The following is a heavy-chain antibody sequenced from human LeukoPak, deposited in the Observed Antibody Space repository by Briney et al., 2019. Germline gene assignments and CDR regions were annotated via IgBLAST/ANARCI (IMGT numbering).Heavy chain of an antibody. Sequence: GGSLRLSCAASGFTFSSYGMHWVRQAPGKGLEWVAVISYDGSNKYYADSVKGQFTISRDNSKNTLYLQMNSLRAEDTAVYYCAKDGSKMYYYDSSGYYYFPSGMDVWGQGTTVTVSS. D-gene: IGHD3-22*01. CDR2: ISYDGSNK. V-gene: IGHV3-30*18. J-gene: IGHJ6*02. CDR3: AKDGSKMYYYDSSGYYYFPSGMDV. CDR1: GFTFSSYG.